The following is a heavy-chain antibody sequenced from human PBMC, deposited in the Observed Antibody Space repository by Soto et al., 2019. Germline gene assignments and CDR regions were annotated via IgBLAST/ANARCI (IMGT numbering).Heavy chain of an antibody. Sequence: SETLSLTCTVSGGSISSGGYYWSWIRQHPGKGLEWIGYIYYSGSTYYNPSLKSRVTISVDTSKNQFSLKLSSVTAADTAVYYCAVWEDYYDSSGYPDAFDIWGQGTMVTVSS. CDR3: AVWEDYYDSSGYPDAFDI. V-gene: IGHV4-31*03. CDR2: IYYSGST. CDR1: GGSISSGGYY. J-gene: IGHJ3*02. D-gene: IGHD3-22*01.